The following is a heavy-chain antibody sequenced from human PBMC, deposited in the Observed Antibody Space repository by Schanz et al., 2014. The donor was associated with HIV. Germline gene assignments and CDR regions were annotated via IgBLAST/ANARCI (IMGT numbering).Heavy chain of an antibody. D-gene: IGHD7-27*01. CDR2: IKSDGSST. CDR1: GFTFGSYW. CDR3: ASLETGATYYYYYYMDV. Sequence: EVQLVESGGGLVQPGGSLRLSCAASGFTFGSYWMHWVRQAPGKGLVWVSRIKSDGSSTSYADSVKGRFTISRDNAKNTLYLQMNSLRAKDTAVYYCASLETGATYYYYYYMDVWGQGTTVTVSS. V-gene: IGHV3-74*01. J-gene: IGHJ6*02.